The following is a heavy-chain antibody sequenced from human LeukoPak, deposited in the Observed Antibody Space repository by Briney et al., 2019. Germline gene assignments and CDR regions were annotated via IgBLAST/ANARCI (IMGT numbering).Heavy chain of an antibody. CDR1: GGSISSYY. V-gene: IGHV4-59*12. J-gene: IGHJ4*02. D-gene: IGHD3-10*01. CDR3: ARDRAPGVRGVRFDS. CDR2: IYYRGNT. Sequence: SETLSLTCAVSGGSISSYYWSWIRQPPGKGLDWIGHIYYRGNTYYNPSLKSRVTISVDTSNNQFSLKLSSVTAADTAVYYCARDRAPGVRGVRFDSWGQGTLVTVSS.